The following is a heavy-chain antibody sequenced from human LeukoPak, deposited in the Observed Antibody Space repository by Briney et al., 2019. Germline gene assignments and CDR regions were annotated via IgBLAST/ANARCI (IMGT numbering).Heavy chain of an antibody. D-gene: IGHD1/OR15-1a*01. CDR2: FNSDGSST. V-gene: IGHV3-74*01. CDR3: AKVEGNSGDY. Sequence: GGSLRLSCAASGFTFSDYWMHWVRQAPGKGLVWVSRFNSDGSSTTYADSVKGRFTISRDNAKKTLYLQMNSLRAEDTALYYCAKVEGNSGDYWGQGTLVTVSS. CDR1: GFTFSDYW. J-gene: IGHJ4*02.